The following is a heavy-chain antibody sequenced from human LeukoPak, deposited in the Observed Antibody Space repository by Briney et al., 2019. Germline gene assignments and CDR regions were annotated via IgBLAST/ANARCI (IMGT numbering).Heavy chain of an antibody. V-gene: IGHV3-23*01. J-gene: IGHJ4*02. CDR1: GFTFSSYA. Sequence: GGSLRLSCAASGFTFSSYAMSWVRQAPGRGLEWVSAISGSGGSTYYADSVKGRFTISRDNSKNTLYLQMNSLRAEDTAVYYCAKDNVPQLPGYYFDYWGQGTLVTVSS. CDR3: AKDNVPQLPGYYFDY. CDR2: ISGSGGST. D-gene: IGHD5-18*01.